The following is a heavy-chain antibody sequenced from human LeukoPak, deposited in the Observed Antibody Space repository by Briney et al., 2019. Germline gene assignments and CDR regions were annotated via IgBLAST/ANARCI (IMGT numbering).Heavy chain of an antibody. V-gene: IGHV4-39*07. Sequence: SETLSLTCTVSGGSISSSSYYWGWIRQPPGKGLEWIGSIYYSGSTYYNPSLKSRVTISVDTSKNQFSLKLSSVTAADTAVYYCAGDVMSTALDAFDVWGQGTMVTVSS. CDR1: GGSISSSSYY. CDR2: IYYSGST. CDR3: AGDVMSTALDAFDV. D-gene: IGHD1-1*01. J-gene: IGHJ3*01.